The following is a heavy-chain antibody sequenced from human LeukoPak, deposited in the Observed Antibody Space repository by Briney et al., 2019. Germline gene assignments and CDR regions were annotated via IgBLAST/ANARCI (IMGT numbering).Heavy chain of an antibody. V-gene: IGHV7-4-1*01. Sequence: ASVKVSCKASGYTFTSYAMNWVRQAPGQGLEWMGWINTNTGNPTYAQGFTGRFVFSLDTSVSTAYLQICSLKAEDTAVYYCARVAALWFGDLLGGYFDYWGQGTLVTVSS. J-gene: IGHJ4*02. D-gene: IGHD3-10*01. CDR3: ARVAALWFGDLLGGYFDY. CDR2: INTNTGNP. CDR1: GYTFTSYA.